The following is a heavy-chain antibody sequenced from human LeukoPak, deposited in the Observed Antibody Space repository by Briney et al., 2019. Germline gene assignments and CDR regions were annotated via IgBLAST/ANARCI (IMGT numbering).Heavy chain of an antibody. CDR1: GFTFSNAW. D-gene: IGHD3-3*01. CDR3: TTDSRRGLRFLEWPW. CDR2: IKSKTDGGTT. J-gene: IGHJ4*02. Sequence: GGSLRLSCAASGFTFSNAWMSWVRQAPGKGLEWVGRIKSKTDGGTTDYAAPVKGRFTISRDDSKNTLYLQMNSLKTEDTAVYYCTTDSRRGLRFLEWPWWGQGTLVTVSS. V-gene: IGHV3-15*01.